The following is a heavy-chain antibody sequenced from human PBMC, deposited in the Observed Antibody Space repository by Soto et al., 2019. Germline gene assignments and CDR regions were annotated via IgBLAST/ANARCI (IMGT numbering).Heavy chain of an antibody. D-gene: IGHD3-22*01. Sequence: QVQLVESGGGVVRPGAFLRLSCVASGFTFSGFSMNWVRQAPGKGLEWVAITWFDGSNEFYADSVKGRFTISRDNSKNTVYLQMNSLRADDTSIYYCARAGEFHDSSGKFDYWGQGTLVTVSS. CDR1: GFTFSGFS. J-gene: IGHJ4*02. CDR2: TWFDGSNE. CDR3: ARAGEFHDSSGKFDY. V-gene: IGHV3-33*01.